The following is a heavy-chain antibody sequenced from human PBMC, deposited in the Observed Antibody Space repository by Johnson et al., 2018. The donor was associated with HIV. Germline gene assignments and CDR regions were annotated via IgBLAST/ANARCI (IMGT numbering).Heavy chain of an antibody. V-gene: IGHV3-30*04. CDR3: ASIVVVAAQEADAFDI. Sequence: QVQLVESGGGVVQPGRSLRLSCAASGFTFSSYAMHWVRQAPGKGLAWVAVIWYDGSNQYYADSVKGRFTISRDNSKNTLYLQMNSLRAEDTAVYYCASIVVVAAQEADAFDIWGQGTMVTVSS. J-gene: IGHJ3*02. CDR1: GFTFSSYA. D-gene: IGHD2-15*01. CDR2: IWYDGSNQ.